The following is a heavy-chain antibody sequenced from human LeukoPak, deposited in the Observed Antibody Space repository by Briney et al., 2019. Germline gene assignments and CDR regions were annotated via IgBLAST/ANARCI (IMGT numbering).Heavy chain of an antibody. CDR1: GFTFRSYA. Sequence: GRSLRLSCAASGFTFRSYAMSWVRQAPGKGLEWVSAITDSGASTFHADSVKGRFTISRDNSRTTLFLQMSSLRAEDTAIYYCAKGSSDARPYFFDYWGQGTLVTVSS. V-gene: IGHV3-23*01. D-gene: IGHD2-21*01. J-gene: IGHJ4*02. CDR3: AKGSSDARPYFFDY. CDR2: ITDSGAST.